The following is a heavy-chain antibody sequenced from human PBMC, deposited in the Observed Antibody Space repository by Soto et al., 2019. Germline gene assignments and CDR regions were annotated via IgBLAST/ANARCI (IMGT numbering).Heavy chain of an antibody. V-gene: IGHV5-51*01. CDR2: IYPGDSDT. J-gene: IGHJ4*02. CDR1: GYSFISSW. CDR3: ARMMAASGTAFDY. D-gene: IGHD6-13*01. Sequence: XESLKISCQASGYSFISSWIGWVRQMPGKGLEWMGIIYPGDSDTRYSPSFQGQVTISADKSTSTAYLQWSSLKASDTATYYCARMMAASGTAFDYWGQGNLVTVSS.